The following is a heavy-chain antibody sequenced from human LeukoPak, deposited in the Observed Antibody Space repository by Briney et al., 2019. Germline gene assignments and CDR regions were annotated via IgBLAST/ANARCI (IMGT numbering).Heavy chain of an antibody. CDR1: GFTFSSYW. V-gene: IGHV3-7*01. D-gene: IGHD6-13*01. Sequence: GGSLRLSCAASGFTFSSYWMSWVRQAPGKGLEWVANIKQDGSEKYYVDSVKGRFTIYRDQAKNSLYLQMNSLRAEDTAVYYCAREIGSAARGRWGQGTLVTVSS. CDR3: AREIGSAARGR. J-gene: IGHJ4*02. CDR2: IKQDGSEK.